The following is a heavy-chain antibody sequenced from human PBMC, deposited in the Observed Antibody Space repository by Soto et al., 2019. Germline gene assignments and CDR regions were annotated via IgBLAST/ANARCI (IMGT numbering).Heavy chain of an antibody. J-gene: IGHJ4*02. CDR2: ISGSGGST. V-gene: IGHV3-23*01. D-gene: IGHD6-13*01. CDR1: GFTFSSYA. CDR3: AKGRRSSSWPFDY. Sequence: EVRLLESGGGLVQPGGSLRLSCAASGFTFSSYAMSWVRQAPGKGLEWVSAISGSGGSTYYADSVKGRFTISRDNSKNTLYLQMNSLRAEDTAVYYCAKGRRSSSWPFDYWGQGTLVTVSS.